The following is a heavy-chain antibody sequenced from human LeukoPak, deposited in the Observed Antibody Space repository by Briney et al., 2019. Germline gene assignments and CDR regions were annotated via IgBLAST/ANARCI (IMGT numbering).Heavy chain of an antibody. D-gene: IGHD1-26*01. CDR2: ISYDGSNK. J-gene: IGHJ4*02. CDR1: GFTFSSYA. Sequence: GRSLRLSCAASGFTFSSYAMHWVRQAPGKGLEWVAVISYDGSNKYYADSVKGRFTISRDNSKNTLYLQMNSLRAEDTAVYYCARGWSYYSFDYWGQGTLVTVSS. V-gene: IGHV3-30*14. CDR3: ARGWSYYSFDY.